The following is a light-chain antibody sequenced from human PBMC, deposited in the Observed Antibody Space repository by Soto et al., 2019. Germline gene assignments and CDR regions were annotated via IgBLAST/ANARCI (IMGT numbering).Light chain of an antibody. CDR3: QQYNNCPLT. CDR2: GAS. J-gene: IGKJ4*01. V-gene: IGKV3-15*01. CDR1: QSVSSR. Sequence: EIVLTQSPGTLSLSPGDRATLSCRASQSVSSRLAWYQQKPGQAPRLLIYGASTRATGIPARFSGSASGTEFTLTISSLQSEDFAIYYCQQYNNCPLTFGGGTKVDI.